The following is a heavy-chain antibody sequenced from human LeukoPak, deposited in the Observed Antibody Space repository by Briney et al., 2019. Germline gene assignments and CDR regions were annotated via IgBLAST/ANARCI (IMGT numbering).Heavy chain of an antibody. CDR1: GFTFGSSA. CDR2: FSRSGPDT. V-gene: IGHV3-23*01. CDR3: AKGSLGSWYYFDY. D-gene: IGHD6-13*01. Sequence: GGSLRLSCAASGFTFGSSAMSWVRQAPGKGPEWVSTFSRSGPDTYYAGSVKVRFTIFRDKSKNTLYLQMNSLRAEDTAVYYCAKGSLGSWYYFDYWGQGTLVTVSS. J-gene: IGHJ4*02.